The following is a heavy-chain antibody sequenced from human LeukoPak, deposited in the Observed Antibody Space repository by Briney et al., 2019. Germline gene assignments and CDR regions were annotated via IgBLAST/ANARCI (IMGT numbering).Heavy chain of an antibody. CDR1: GYTFTSFD. Sequence: ASVKVSCKASGYTFTSFDINWVRQATGQGLEWMGWMNPNSGNTGYAQKFQGRVTITRNTSISTAYMELSSLRSEDTAVYYCAKGSSGHYHGSYNWFDPWGQGTLVTVSS. J-gene: IGHJ5*02. CDR2: MNPNSGNT. D-gene: IGHD3-22*01. CDR3: AKGSSGHYHGSYNWFDP. V-gene: IGHV1-8*03.